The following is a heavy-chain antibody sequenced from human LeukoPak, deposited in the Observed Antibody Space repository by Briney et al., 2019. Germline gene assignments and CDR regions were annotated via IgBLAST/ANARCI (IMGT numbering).Heavy chain of an antibody. CDR3: AGSGITMVRGVAAFGY. CDR2: IYYSGST. Sequence: SETLSLTCTVSGGSLSSGGYYWSWIRQHPGKGLEWIGYIYYSGSTYYNPSLKSRVTISVDTSKNQFSLKLSSVTAADTAVYYCAGSGITMVRGVAAFGYWGQGTLVTVSS. CDR1: GGSLSSGGYY. J-gene: IGHJ4*02. V-gene: IGHV4-31*03. D-gene: IGHD3-10*01.